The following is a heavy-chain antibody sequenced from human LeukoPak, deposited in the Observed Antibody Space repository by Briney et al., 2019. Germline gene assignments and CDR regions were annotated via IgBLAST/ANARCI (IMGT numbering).Heavy chain of an antibody. CDR1: GGSISSGGYY. CDR2: IYHSGST. Sequence: PSETLSLTCTVSGGSISSGGYYWSWIRQPPGKGLEWIGYIYHSGSTYYNPSLKSRVTISVDRSKNQFSLKLSSVTAADTAVYYCAREVNYYGFYWGQGTLVTVSS. CDR3: AREVNYYGFY. V-gene: IGHV4-30-2*01. D-gene: IGHD3-10*01. J-gene: IGHJ4*02.